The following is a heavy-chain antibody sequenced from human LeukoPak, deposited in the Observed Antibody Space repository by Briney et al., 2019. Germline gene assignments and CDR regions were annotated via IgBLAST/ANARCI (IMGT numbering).Heavy chain of an antibody. CDR1: GYTFTSYG. CDR2: ISADNGNT. Sequence: GGSLRLSCAASGYTFTSYGLSWVRQAPGQGLEWMGWISADNGNTNYGQNFQGRVTMTTDTSTTTAYMELRSLRSDDTAVYYCARAVGYYGSVKTYYYYMDVWGKGTTVTISS. D-gene: IGHD3-10*01. J-gene: IGHJ6*03. V-gene: IGHV1-18*01. CDR3: ARAVGYYGSVKTYYYYMDV.